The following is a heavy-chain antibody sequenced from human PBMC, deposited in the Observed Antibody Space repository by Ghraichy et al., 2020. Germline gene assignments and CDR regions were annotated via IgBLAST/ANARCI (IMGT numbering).Heavy chain of an antibody. CDR1: GGSISSYY. D-gene: IGHD2-15*01. Sequence: SETLSLTCTVSGGSISSYYWSWIRQPPGKGLEWIGYIYYSGSTNSNPSLKRRVTISVDTSKNQFSLKLSSVTAADTAVYYCARDKGGYCSGGSCYQDGGEGMDVWGQGSTVTVSS. J-gene: IGHJ6*01. CDR2: IYYSGST. CDR3: ARDKGGYCSGGSCYQDGGEGMDV. V-gene: IGHV4-59*01.